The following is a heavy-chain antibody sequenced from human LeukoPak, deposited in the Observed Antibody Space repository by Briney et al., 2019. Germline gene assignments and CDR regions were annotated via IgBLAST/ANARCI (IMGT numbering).Heavy chain of an antibody. D-gene: IGHD4/OR15-4a*01. V-gene: IGHV3-7*01. CDR2: IKQDGSEK. CDR1: GFTFSSNW. Sequence: QPGGSLRLSCAASGFTFSSNWMGWVRQAPGKGLEWVANIKQDGSEKYYVDSVKGRFTISRDNAKNSLYLQMNSMRAEDTAVYYCARDDNMVVRVGFDYWGQGTLVTVSS. CDR3: ARDDNMVVRVGFDY. J-gene: IGHJ4*02.